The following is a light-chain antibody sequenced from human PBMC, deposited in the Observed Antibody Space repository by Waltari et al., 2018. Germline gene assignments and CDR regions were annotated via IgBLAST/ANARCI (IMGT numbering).Light chain of an antibody. Sequence: DIQMTQSPSFVSASLGDRVIITCRASQDISSWLGWYQQKPGQAPSLLIFAASTVQSGVPSRFSGSGSGTDFTLTISRLQPEDVATYFCQQTESLPPTFGGGTKVDI. J-gene: IGKJ4*01. CDR3: QQTESLPPT. V-gene: IGKV1-12*01. CDR2: AAS. CDR1: QDISSW.